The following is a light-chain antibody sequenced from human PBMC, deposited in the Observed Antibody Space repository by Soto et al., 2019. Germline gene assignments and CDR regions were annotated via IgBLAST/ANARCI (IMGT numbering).Light chain of an antibody. Sequence: DIQMTQSPSSVSASVGDRVTITCRATQGISSWLAWYQQKPGRAPKLLIHPASSLQSVVPSRFSGSGSATDFTLTISSLQPEDFATYYCQQSSNFPFTFGGGTKVENK. V-gene: IGKV1-12*02. CDR1: QGISSW. J-gene: IGKJ4*01. CDR2: PAS. CDR3: QQSSNFPFT.